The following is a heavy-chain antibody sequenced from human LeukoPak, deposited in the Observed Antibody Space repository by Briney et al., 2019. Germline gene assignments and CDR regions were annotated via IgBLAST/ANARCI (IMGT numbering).Heavy chain of an antibody. CDR1: GFTFSSYA. CDR3: AKENYGDSTGGRFQH. D-gene: IGHD4-17*01. V-gene: IGHV3-23*01. J-gene: IGHJ1*01. CDR2: ISGSGGST. Sequence: GGFLRLSCAASGFTFSSYAMSWVRQTPVKGLEWVSVISGSGGSTYYADSVKGRFTISRVNSKNTLYLQMNSLRAEDTAVYYCAKENYGDSTGGRFQHWGQGTLVTVSS.